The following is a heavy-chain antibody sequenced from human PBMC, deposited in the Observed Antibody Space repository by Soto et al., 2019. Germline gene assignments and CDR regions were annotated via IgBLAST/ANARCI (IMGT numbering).Heavy chain of an antibody. CDR3: AKDTGPN. Sequence: LRLSCAASGFTFDNYAMHWVRQAPGKGLEWVSGISWNSNTIAYADSVKGRFTISRDNAKNSLYLQMNSLRAEDTAFYYCAKDTGPNWGQGTLVTVSS. CDR1: GFTFDNYA. V-gene: IGHV3-9*01. J-gene: IGHJ4*02. CDR2: ISWNSNTI.